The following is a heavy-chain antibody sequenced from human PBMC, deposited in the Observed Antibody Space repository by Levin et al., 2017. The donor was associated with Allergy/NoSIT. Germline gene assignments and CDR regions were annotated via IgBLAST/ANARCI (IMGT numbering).Heavy chain of an antibody. CDR3: ARVMVRGVIMGSFDY. J-gene: IGHJ4*02. CDR1: GGSISSYY. CDR2: IYYSGST. V-gene: IGHV4-59*01. D-gene: IGHD3-10*01. Sequence: SETLSLTCTVSGGSISSYYWSWIRQPPGKGLEWIGYIYYSGSTNYNPSLKSRVTISVDTSKNQFSLKLSSVTAADTAVYYCARVMVRGVIMGSFDYWGQGTLVTVSS.